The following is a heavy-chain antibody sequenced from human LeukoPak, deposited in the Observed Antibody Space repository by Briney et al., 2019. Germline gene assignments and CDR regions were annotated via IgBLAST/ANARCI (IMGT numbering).Heavy chain of an antibody. CDR3: VSHQRWSYHFDY. CDR1: GSSFTNYL. V-gene: IGHV5-51*01. D-gene: IGHD3-10*01. CDR2: IFPGDSDT. Sequence: GESLKFSCKASGSSFTNYLIGWVRQTPREGLGWMGIIFPGDSDTHYNPSLQSHVSTSADPSISSAYLQWDRLKASDSAMYDCVSHQRWSYHFDYWGQGQLVTVSA. J-gene: IGHJ4*02.